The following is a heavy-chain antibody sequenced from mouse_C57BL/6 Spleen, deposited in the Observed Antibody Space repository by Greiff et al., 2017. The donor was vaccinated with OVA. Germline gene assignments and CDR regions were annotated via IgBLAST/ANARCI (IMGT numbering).Heavy chain of an antibody. V-gene: IGHV1-22*01. CDR1: GYTFTDYN. D-gene: IGHD2-2*01. CDR2: INPNNGGT. Sequence: EVKVVESGPELVKPGASVKMSCKASGYTFTDYNMHWVKQSHGKSLEWIGYINPNNGGTSYNQKFKGKATLTVNKSSSTAYMELRSLTSEDSAVYYCAREESTMVTAEFAYWGQGTLVTVSA. J-gene: IGHJ3*01. CDR3: AREESTMVTAEFAY.